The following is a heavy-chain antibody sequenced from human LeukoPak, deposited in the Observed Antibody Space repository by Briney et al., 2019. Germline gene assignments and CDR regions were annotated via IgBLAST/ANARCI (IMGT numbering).Heavy chain of an antibody. J-gene: IGHJ6*02. Sequence: SETLSLTCTVSGGPISSYYWSWIRQPPRKGLEWIGYIYYSGSTNYNPSLESRVTISVDTSKNQFSLKLSSVTAADTAVYYCARHRGGHGIYYYYGMDVWGQGTTVTVSS. CDR1: GGPISSYY. CDR2: IYYSGST. V-gene: IGHV4-59*01. D-gene: IGHD1-26*01. CDR3: ARHRGGHGIYYYYGMDV.